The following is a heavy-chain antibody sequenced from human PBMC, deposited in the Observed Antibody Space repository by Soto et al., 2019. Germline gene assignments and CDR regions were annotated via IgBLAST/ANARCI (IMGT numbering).Heavy chain of an antibody. J-gene: IGHJ4*02. CDR2: IIPIFGTA. CDR1: GGTFSSYA. V-gene: IGHV1-69*13. CDR3: ASRARTIFGDYAKVN. Sequence: ASVKVSCKASGGTFSSYAISWVRQAPGQGLEWMGGIIPIFGTANYAQKFQGRVTITADESTSTAYMELSSLRSEDTAVYYCASRARTIFGDYAKVNWGQGTLVTVSS. D-gene: IGHD3-3*01.